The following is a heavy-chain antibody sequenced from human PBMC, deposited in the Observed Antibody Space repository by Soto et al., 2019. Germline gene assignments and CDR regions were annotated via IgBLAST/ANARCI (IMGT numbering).Heavy chain of an antibody. V-gene: IGHV1-69*12. Sequence: QVQLVQSGAEVKKPGSSVKVSCKASGDTFSTYTITWVRQAPGQGLEWMGGIIPRSGTSNYAQKFQGRVTITAAESTSPACMELSSLRSEDTAVYYCARAGLVLAPSTVNSDHYSYAMDVWGQGTTVTVSS. CDR1: GDTFSTYT. J-gene: IGHJ6*02. CDR3: ARAGLVLAPSTVNSDHYSYAMDV. D-gene: IGHD3-3*02. CDR2: IIPRSGTS.